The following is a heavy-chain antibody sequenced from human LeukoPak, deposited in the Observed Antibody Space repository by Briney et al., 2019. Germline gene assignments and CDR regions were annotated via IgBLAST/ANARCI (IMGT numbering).Heavy chain of an antibody. V-gene: IGHV1-18*01. D-gene: IGHD5-18*01. J-gene: IGHJ4*02. CDR1: GYTFANFG. CDR3: ARREYTYGPFDY. Sequence: ASVKVSCKASGYTFANFGVTWVRQAPGQGLEWMGWISVSSGYTVYAHKFQDRVIMTTDKSTRTAYMDLRSLTFDDTDVYFCARREYTYGPFDYWGQGTLVTVSS. CDR2: ISVSSGYT.